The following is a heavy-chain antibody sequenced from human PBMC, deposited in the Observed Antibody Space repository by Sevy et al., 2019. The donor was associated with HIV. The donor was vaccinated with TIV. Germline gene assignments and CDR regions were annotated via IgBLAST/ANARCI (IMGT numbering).Heavy chain of an antibody. CDR2: ISAYNGHT. J-gene: IGHJ6*02. V-gene: IGHV1-18*01. CDR3: ARLEASGSGWYGNGMDV. Sequence: ASVKVSCKASGYPFSTYAISWVRQAPGQGLECMGWISAYNGHTNYAQSLQDRVTMTTDTSTSTAYMELRSLGSDDTAVYYCARLEASGSGWYGNGMDVWGQGTTVTAP. CDR1: GYPFSTYA. D-gene: IGHD6-19*01.